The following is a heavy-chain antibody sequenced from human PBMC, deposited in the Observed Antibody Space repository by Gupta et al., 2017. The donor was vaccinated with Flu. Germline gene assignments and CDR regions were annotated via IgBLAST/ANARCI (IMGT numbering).Heavy chain of an antibody. CDR3: ARLGGDLNYYYYYMDV. D-gene: IGHD1-26*01. J-gene: IGHJ6*03. CDR1: GGSISSYF. V-gene: IGHV4-59*08. CDR2: VFYSGST. Sequence: VQLQETRPELVTPSDTLSLTSTDSGGSISSYFCRCLRKPPGQGLVRYWYVFYSGSTNYNPSLKSRVTISVDTSKNQFPLKLSSVTAADTAVFYCARLGGDLNYYYYYMDVWGKGTTVTVSS.